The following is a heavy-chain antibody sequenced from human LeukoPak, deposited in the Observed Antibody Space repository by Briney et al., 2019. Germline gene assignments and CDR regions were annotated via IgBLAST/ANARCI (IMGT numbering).Heavy chain of an antibody. CDR3: ARDIAQWRPSLDY. J-gene: IGHJ4*02. CDR2: IYYSGST. CDR1: GGSISSSSYY. D-gene: IGHD6-19*01. Sequence: NPSETLSLTCTVSGGSISSSSYYWGWIRQPPGKGLEWIGSIYYSGSTYYNPSLKSRVTISVDTSKNQFSLKLSSVTAADTAVYYCARDIAQWRPSLDYWGQGTLVTVSS. V-gene: IGHV4-39*07.